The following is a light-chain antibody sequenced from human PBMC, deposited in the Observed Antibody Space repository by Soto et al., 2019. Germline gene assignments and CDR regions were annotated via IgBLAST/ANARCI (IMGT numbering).Light chain of an antibody. V-gene: IGKV1-39*01. CDR3: QQSFRTPRT. J-gene: IGKJ1*01. CDR1: QSITTF. CDR2: AAS. Sequence: DLQMTQSPSSLSASVGDRVTITCRASQSITTFLNWYQQRPGKAPKLLIYAASSLQSGVPSRFSGSGSGTDFTLTIGSLQPEDFATYYCQQSFRTPRTFGQGT.